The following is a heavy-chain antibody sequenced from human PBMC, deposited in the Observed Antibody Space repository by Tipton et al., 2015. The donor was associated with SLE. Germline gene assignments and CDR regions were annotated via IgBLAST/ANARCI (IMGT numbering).Heavy chain of an antibody. V-gene: IGHV3-49*03. CDR3: TRDEDIVVVVAAKDAFDI. CDR1: GFTFGDYA. CDR2: IRSKAYGGTT. J-gene: IGHJ3*02. D-gene: IGHD2-15*01. Sequence: RSLRLSCTASGFTFGDYAMSWFRQAPGKGLEWVDFIRSKAYGGTTEYAASVKGRFTISRDDSKSIAYLQMNSLKTEDTAVYYCTRDEDIVVVVAAKDAFDIWGQGTMVTVSS.